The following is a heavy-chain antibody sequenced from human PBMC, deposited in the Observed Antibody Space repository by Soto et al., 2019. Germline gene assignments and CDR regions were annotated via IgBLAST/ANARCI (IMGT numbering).Heavy chain of an antibody. CDR3: ARHVPAAGYYYGMHV. CDR2: IIPIFGTA. V-gene: IGHV1-69*12. Sequence: QVRLVQSGAEVKKPGSSVKVSCKASGGTLSSYAISWVRQAPGQGLEWMGGIIPIFGTANYAQKFQGRVTITAHESTSTAYMELSSLRSGDTAVYYCARHVPAAGYYYGMHVWGQGTTVTVSS. J-gene: IGHJ6*02. D-gene: IGHD2-2*01. CDR1: GGTLSSYA.